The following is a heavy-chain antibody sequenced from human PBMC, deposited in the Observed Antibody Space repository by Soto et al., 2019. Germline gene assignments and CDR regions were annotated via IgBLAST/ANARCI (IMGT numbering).Heavy chain of an antibody. J-gene: IGHJ4*02. CDR2: INSDGSST. Sequence: EVQLVESGGGLVQPGGSLRLSCAASGFTFSSYWMHWVRQVPGKGLVWVSRINSDGSSTSYADSVKGRFTISRDNAQNTLHLQMNTLRAEDTAVYYCARVGYSSSWYIDYWGQGTLVTVSS. D-gene: IGHD6-13*01. V-gene: IGHV3-74*01. CDR1: GFTFSSYW. CDR3: ARVGYSSSWYIDY.